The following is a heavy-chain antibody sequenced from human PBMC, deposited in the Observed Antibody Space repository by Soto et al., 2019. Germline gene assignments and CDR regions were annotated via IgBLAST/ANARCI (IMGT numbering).Heavy chain of an antibody. CDR1: GFTFTSSA. V-gene: IGHV1-58*01. D-gene: IGHD6-13*01. CDR3: VASVAGKYYYYYGMDV. Sequence: SVKVSCKASGFTFTSSAVQWVRQARGQRLEWIGWIVVGSGNTNYAQKFQERVTITRDMSTSTAYMELSSLRSEDTAVYYCVASVAGKYYYYYGMDVWGQGTTVTVSS. J-gene: IGHJ6*02. CDR2: IVVGSGNT.